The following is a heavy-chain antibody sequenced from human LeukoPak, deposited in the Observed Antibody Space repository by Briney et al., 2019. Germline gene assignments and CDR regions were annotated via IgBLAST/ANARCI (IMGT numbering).Heavy chain of an antibody. J-gene: IGHJ4*02. CDR1: GGSISSYS. V-gene: IGHV4-59*08. Sequence: PSETLSLTCAVSGGSISSYSWSWFRQPPGKGLEWIGYIYDTGTTNYNPTNYNPSLESRVTISVDTSKNQFSLKLSSVTAADTAVYYCARQYSSGYYYFDYWGQGTLVTVSS. D-gene: IGHD3-22*01. CDR3: ARQYSSGYYYFDY. CDR2: IYDTGTTNYNPT.